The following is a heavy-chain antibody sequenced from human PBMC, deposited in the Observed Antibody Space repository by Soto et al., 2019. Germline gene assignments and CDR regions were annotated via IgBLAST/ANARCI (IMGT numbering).Heavy chain of an antibody. J-gene: IGHJ5*02. V-gene: IGHV1-18*01. CDR1: CYTLSSSSG. CDR3: EVVQIAWFNWFYP. D-gene: IGHD2-2*01. CDR2: INPYNGNT. Sequence: ASVKGSCNASCYTLSSSSGITWVRQAPGQGLEWMVWINPYNGNTDYAQKLQGRVTMTTDTSTSTAYVELRSLCSHDTAVHYSEVVQIAWFNWFYPWGQGTLDTV.